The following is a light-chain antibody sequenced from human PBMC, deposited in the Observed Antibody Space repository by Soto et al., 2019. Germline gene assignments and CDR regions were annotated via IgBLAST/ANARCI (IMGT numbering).Light chain of an antibody. CDR2: GVS. CDR1: RSVGAY. Sequence: EIVLAQSPGTLSLSPGERATLSCRASRSVGAYLAWYQQSPGLAPRLLVYGVSSRATGIPDRFSGSGSGTDFTLTISRLEPEDFAVYYCQQFSSYPLTFGGGTKVDIK. V-gene: IGKV3-20*01. J-gene: IGKJ4*01. CDR3: QQFSSYPLT.